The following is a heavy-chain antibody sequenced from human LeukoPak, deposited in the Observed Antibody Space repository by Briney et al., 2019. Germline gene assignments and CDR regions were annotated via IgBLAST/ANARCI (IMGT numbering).Heavy chain of an antibody. CDR3: ARGGGSGSYYNDAFDI. CDR2: INHSGST. D-gene: IGHD3-10*01. V-gene: IGHV4-34*01. Sequence: PSETLSLTCAVYGGXFSGYYCSWIRQPPGKGLEWIGEINHSGSTNYNPSLKSRVTISVDTSKNQFSLKLSSVTAADTAVYYCARGGGSGSYYNDAFDIWGQGTMVTVSS. J-gene: IGHJ3*02. CDR1: GGXFSGYY.